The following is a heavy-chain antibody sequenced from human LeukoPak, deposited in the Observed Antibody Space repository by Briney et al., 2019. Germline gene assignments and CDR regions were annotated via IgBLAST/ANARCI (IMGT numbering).Heavy chain of an antibody. CDR3: AKVHGSGEFLYYYYYYGMDV. V-gene: IGHV3-30*18. CDR1: GFTFSIYG. D-gene: IGHD3-10*01. J-gene: IGHJ6*04. CDR2: ISYDGSNK. Sequence: GRSLRLSCAASGFTFSIYGMHWVRQAPGKGLEWVAVISYDGSNKYYADSVKGRFTISRDNSKNTLYLQMNSLRAEDTAVYYCAKVHGSGEFLYYYYYYGMDVWGKGTTVTVSS.